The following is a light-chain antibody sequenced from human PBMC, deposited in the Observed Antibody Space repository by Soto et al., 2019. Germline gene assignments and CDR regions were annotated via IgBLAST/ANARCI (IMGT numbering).Light chain of an antibody. CDR2: EVS. J-gene: IGLJ1*01. V-gene: IGLV2-8*01. CDR1: SSDVGGYNY. CDR3: SSYSGTNYHYV. Sequence: QSALTQPPSASGSFGQSVTISCTGTSSDVGGYNYVSWYQQHPGKAPKLMIYEVSERPSGVPDRFSGSKSGNTPSLTVSGLQADDEDDYDCSSYSGTNYHYVFGTGTKLTVL.